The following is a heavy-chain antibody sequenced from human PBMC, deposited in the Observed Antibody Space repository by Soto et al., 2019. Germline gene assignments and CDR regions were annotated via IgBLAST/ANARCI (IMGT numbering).Heavy chain of an antibody. J-gene: IGHJ4*02. CDR2: IYYSGTT. V-gene: IGHV4-39*01. D-gene: IGHD2-21*02. Sequence: SQTLSLTCTVSCGSISTSNYYCGWVRQPPGKGMDWFGNIYYSGTTYYNPSLKSRVTISVDTSKNQFSLKLNSVTAADTAVYYCATFVVPDSRHTEFDFWGPRTLVTVSS. CDR3: ATFVVPDSRHTEFDF. CDR1: CGSISTSNYY.